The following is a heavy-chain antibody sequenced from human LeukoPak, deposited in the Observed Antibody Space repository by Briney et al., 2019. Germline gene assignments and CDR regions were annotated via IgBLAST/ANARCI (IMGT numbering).Heavy chain of an antibody. V-gene: IGHV3-33*01. Sequence: GGSLRLSCAASGFTFSSYGMHWVRQAPGKGLEWVAVIWYDGSNKYYADSVKGRFTISRDNSKNTLYLQMNSLRAEDTAVYYCARDHSSWSLPPWGAFDIWGQGTMVTVSS. CDR2: IWYDGSNK. CDR3: ARDHSSWSLPPWGAFDI. CDR1: GFTFSSYG. J-gene: IGHJ3*02. D-gene: IGHD6-13*01.